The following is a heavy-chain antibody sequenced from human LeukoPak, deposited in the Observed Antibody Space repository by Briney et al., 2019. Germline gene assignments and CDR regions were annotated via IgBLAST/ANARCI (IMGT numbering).Heavy chain of an antibody. V-gene: IGHV1-69*13. J-gene: IGHJ6*02. CDR1: GGTFRSNA. CDR3: ARDSYPPSYYYYYGMDV. CDR2: IIPIFGTA. Sequence: ASVKVSCKASGGTFRSNAISWVRQAPGQGLEWMGGIIPIFGTANYAQKFQGRVTITADESTSTAYMELSSLRSEDTAVYYCARDSYPPSYYYYYGMDVWGQGTTVTVSS.